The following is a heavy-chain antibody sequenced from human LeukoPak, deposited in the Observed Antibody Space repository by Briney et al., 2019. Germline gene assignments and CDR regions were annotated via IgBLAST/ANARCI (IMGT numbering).Heavy chain of an antibody. D-gene: IGHD3-10*01. CDR2: ISSNGGST. J-gene: IGHJ4*02. Sequence: PGGSLRLSCAASGFTFSSYAMHWVRQAPGKGLEYVSAISSNGGSTYYANSVKGRFTISRDNSKNTLYLQMGSLRAEDTAVYYCARDGWFGELKGEYWGQGTLVTVSS. V-gene: IGHV3-64*01. CDR1: GFTFSSYA. CDR3: ARDGWFGELKGEY.